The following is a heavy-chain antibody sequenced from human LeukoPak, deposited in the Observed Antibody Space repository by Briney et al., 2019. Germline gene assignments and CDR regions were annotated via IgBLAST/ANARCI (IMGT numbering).Heavy chain of an antibody. CDR3: ARGGYYDSSGYSV. CDR1: GFTVSSNY. J-gene: IGHJ4*02. D-gene: IGHD3-22*01. V-gene: IGHV3-53*01. CDR2: IYSGGST. Sequence: AGGSLRLSCAASGFTVSSNYMSWVRQAPGKGLEWVSVIYSGGSTYYADSVKGRFTISRDNSKNTLYLQMNSLRAEDTAVYYCARGGYYDSSGYSVWGQGTLVTVSS.